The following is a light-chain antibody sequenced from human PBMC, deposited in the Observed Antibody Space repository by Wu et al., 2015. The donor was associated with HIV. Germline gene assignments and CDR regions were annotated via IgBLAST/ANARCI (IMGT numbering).Light chain of an antibody. CDR1: QSVGDI. CDR2: GSF. CDR3: QQYADSPRT. J-gene: IGKJ2*01. V-gene: IGKV3D-15*01. Sequence: EIVMTQSPATLSVSPGERATLSCRASQSVGDILAWYQQKPGQAPRLLIYGSFTRATGIPARFSGSGSGTDFTLTISRLEPADFAVYYCQQYADSPRTFGQGTKLEIK.